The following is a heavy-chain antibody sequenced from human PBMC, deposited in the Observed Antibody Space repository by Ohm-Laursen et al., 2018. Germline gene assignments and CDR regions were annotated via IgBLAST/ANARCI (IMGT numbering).Heavy chain of an antibody. V-gene: IGHV4-31*03. Sequence: SQTLSLTCTVSGGSISSGGYYWSWIRQHPGKGLEWIGYIYYSGSTYYNPSLKSRVTISVDTSMNQFSLKLSSVTAADTAVYYCARALGGYPISYYYGMDVWGQGTTVTVSS. J-gene: IGHJ6*02. CDR1: GGSISSGGYY. CDR3: ARALGGYPISYYYGMDV. CDR2: IYYSGST. D-gene: IGHD7-27*01.